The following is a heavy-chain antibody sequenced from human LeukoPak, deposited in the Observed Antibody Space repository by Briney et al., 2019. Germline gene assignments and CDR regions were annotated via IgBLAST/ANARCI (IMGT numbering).Heavy chain of an antibody. CDR3: ARDLPYSSSWLAWFDP. J-gene: IGHJ5*02. D-gene: IGHD6-13*01. Sequence: PSETLSLTCTVSGGSISSSSYYWGWIRQPPGKGLEWIGRIYYSRSTYYNPSLKSRVTISVDTSKHQFSLKLSSVTAADTAVYYCARDLPYSSSWLAWFDPWGQGTLVTVSS. V-gene: IGHV4-39*02. CDR1: GGSISSSSYY. CDR2: IYYSRST.